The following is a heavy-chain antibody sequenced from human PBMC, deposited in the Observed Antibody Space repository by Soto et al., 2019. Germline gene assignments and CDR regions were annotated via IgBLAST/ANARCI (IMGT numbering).Heavy chain of an antibody. V-gene: IGHV3-30-3*01. D-gene: IGHD2-15*01. Sequence: PGGSLRLSCAASGFTFSSYAMHWVRQAPGKGLEWVAVISYDGSNKYYADSVKGRFTISRDNSKNTLYLQMNSLRAEDTAVHYCARDRVVGAATYYFDYCGQGTLVTVSS. J-gene: IGHJ4*02. CDR3: ARDRVVGAATYYFDY. CDR2: ISYDGSNK. CDR1: GFTFSSYA.